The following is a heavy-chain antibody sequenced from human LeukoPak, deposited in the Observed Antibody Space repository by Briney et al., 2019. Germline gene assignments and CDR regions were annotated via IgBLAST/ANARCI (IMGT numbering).Heavy chain of an antibody. D-gene: IGHD5/OR15-5a*01. V-gene: IGHV6-1*01. CDR1: GDFVSSNSAS. Sequence: SQTLSLTCAISGDFVSSNSASWNWIRQSPSRGLEWLGMTYYRSKWYYEYAVSVRSRITINPDTSKNQFSLHLNSVTPENTAVYYCARAVYPVYDYWGQGTLVTVPS. CDR3: ARAVYPVYDY. J-gene: IGHJ4*02. CDR2: TYYRSKWYY.